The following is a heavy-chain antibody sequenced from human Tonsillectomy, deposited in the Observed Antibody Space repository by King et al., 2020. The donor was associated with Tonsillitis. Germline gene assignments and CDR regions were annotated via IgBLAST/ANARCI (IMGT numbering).Heavy chain of an antibody. CDR3: ARDSWDDDDSSGYYRAFKI. D-gene: IGHD3-22*01. J-gene: IGHJ3*02. Sequence: QLQESGPGLVKPSETLSLTCTVSGGSISSYYWSWLRQPPGKGLEWIGYISYSGSTNYNPSLKSRVTISLDTSKNQFSLKLSSVTAADTAVYYCARDSWDDDDSSGYYRAFKIWGRGTMVTVSS. V-gene: IGHV4-59*01. CDR2: ISYSGST. CDR1: GGSISSYY.